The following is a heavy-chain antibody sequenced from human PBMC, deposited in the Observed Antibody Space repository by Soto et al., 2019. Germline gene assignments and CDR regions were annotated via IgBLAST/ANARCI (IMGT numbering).Heavy chain of an antibody. V-gene: IGHV1-8*01. D-gene: IGHD1-1*01. CDR1: EYTFTEYD. CDR2: VSPENKNA. J-gene: IGHJ4*02. CDR3: EVTTGY. Sequence: QVQVIQSRAEVKKPGASVKVSCKTSEYTFTEYDINWVRQAPGQGPEYMGWVSPENKNAGYAPQFRGRVSMTTDTTISTAYLEVTNLTYEDTAVYHCEVTTGYWGQGTMVTVSS.